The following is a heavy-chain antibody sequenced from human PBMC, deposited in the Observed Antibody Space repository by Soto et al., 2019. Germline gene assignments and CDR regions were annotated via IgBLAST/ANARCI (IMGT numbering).Heavy chain of an antibody. J-gene: IGHJ1*01. D-gene: IGHD2-15*01. CDR1: GYKFTTYF. CDR2: IHPSGDT. CDR3: VRGYCTTSPCSGDFQF. V-gene: IGHV1-46*01. Sequence: WPPVKVSCNASGYKFTTYFIHWLLQSPGQGLEWMGMIHPSGDTGYAQKFRGRVTMTIDTSTTTAYMELRNLTSEDTAVYFSVRGYCTTSPCSGDFQFWGQGTLVTVSS.